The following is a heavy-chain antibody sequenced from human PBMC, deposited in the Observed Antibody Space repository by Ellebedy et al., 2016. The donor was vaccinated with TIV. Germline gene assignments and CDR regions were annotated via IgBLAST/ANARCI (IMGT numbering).Heavy chain of an antibody. CDR3: ARDYSSSTDFDY. D-gene: IGHD6-6*01. Sequence: ASVKVSCKASGYTFTGYYMHWVRQAPGQGLEWMGWINPNSGGTNYAQKFQGRVTMTSDTSISTAYMELSRLRSDDTAVYYCARDYSSSTDFDYWGQGTLVTVSS. CDR1: GYTFTGYY. CDR2: INPNSGGT. V-gene: IGHV1-2*02. J-gene: IGHJ4*02.